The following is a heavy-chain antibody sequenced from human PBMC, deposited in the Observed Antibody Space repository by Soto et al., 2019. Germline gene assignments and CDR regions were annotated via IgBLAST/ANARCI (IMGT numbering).Heavy chain of an antibody. CDR2: VSYDGKNI. V-gene: IGHV3-30*03. J-gene: IGHJ1*01. D-gene: IGHD3-10*01. CDR3: ARDYGALPCDRIQH. CDR1: GFSLDSYA. Sequence: QIQLVESGGGVVQPGRSLTLSCAAAGFSLDSYAMHWVRQAPGKGHEWMAVVSYDGKNIYYPDSVRGRFTISKDDSKNTLYLRMSSLTAEDTETYLCARDYGALPCDRIQHWCRGTLVTVSS.